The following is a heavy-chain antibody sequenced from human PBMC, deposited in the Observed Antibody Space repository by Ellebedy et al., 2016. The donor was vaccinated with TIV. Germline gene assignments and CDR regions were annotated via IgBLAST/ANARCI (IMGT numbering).Heavy chain of an antibody. D-gene: IGHD6-6*01. CDR2: ISGSGGST. J-gene: IGHJ3*02. CDR3: ATPESIAARFGAFDI. V-gene: IGHV3-23*01. CDR1: GFTFSSYG. Sequence: GESLKISCAASGFTFSSYGMHWVRQAPGKGLEWVSAISGSGGSTYYADSVKGRFTISRDNSKNTLYLQMNSLRAEDTAVYYCATPESIAARFGAFDIWGQGTMVTVSS.